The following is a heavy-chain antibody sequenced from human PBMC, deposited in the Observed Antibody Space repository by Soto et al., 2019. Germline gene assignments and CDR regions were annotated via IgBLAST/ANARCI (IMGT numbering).Heavy chain of an antibody. CDR2: ISDSGNST. CDR3: ARDRYGDPLWGQDDFDY. V-gene: IGHV3-23*01. CDR1: GFTFSSYA. D-gene: IGHD4-17*01. Sequence: GGSLRLSCAASGFTFSSYAMSWVRQARGKGLEWVSTISDSGNSTYSADSVKGRFTISRDNSKNTLYLQMNSLRAEDTAVYFCARDRYGDPLWGQDDFDYWGQGTLVTVSS. J-gene: IGHJ4*02.